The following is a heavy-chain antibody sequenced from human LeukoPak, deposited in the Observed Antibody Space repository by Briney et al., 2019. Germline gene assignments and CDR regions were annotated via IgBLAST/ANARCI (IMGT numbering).Heavy chain of an antibody. J-gene: IGHJ6*03. Sequence: PGGSLRLSCAASGFTFDDYGMSWVRQAPGKGLEWVSGISWNSGSIGYADSVKGRFTISRDNAKNSLYLQMNSLRAEDTALYYCAKARDLWYMDVWGKGTTVTISS. CDR1: GFTFDDYG. CDR3: AKARDLWYMDV. V-gene: IGHV3-9*01. D-gene: IGHD2-21*01. CDR2: ISWNSGSI.